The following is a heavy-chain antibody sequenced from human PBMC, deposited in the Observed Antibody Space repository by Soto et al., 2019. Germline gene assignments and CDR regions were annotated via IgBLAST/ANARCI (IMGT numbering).Heavy chain of an antibody. CDR2: LLPIFGTA. Sequence: QVQLVQSGAEVKKPGSSVKVSCKASGGTFSSYAISWVRQAPGQGLEWVGGLLPIFGTANYAQKFQGRVTITADKSTSTAYMELSSLRSEDTAVYYCARDPPLAAAGTKWFDPWGQGTLVTVSS. CDR3: ARDPPLAAAGTKWFDP. V-gene: IGHV1-69*06. J-gene: IGHJ5*02. D-gene: IGHD6-13*01. CDR1: GGTFSSYA.